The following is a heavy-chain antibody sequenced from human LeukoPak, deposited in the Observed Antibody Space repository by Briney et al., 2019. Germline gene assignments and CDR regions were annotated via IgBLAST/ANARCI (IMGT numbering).Heavy chain of an antibody. J-gene: IGHJ4*02. CDR2: ISSSSSYI. CDR1: GFTFSSYS. D-gene: IGHD3-10*01. V-gene: IGHV3-21*01. Sequence: GGSLRLSCAAPGFTFSSYSMNWVRQAPGKGLEWVSSISSSSSYIYYADSVKGRFTISRDNAKNSLYLQMNSLRAEDTAVYYCSGELLWGPDYWGQGTLVTVSS. CDR3: SGELLWGPDY.